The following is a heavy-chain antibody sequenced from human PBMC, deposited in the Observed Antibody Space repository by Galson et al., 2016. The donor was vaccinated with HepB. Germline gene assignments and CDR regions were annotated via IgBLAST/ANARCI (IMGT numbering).Heavy chain of an antibody. V-gene: IGHV3-11*01. Sequence: SLRLSCAASGFTFSDFDMNWVRQAPGKGLEWVSYIINSGSTTYYGNSVKGRFTISRDNAKNSLYLGMNSLRPEDTAVYYCARDGTFNEYFRHWGQGTLVTVSS. CDR2: IINSGSTT. CDR3: ARDGTFNEYFRH. J-gene: IGHJ1*01. D-gene: IGHD1-26*01. CDR1: GFTFSDFD.